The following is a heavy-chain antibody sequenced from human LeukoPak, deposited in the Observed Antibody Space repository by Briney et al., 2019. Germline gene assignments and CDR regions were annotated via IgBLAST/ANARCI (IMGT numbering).Heavy chain of an antibody. J-gene: IGHJ4*02. Sequence: ASVKVSCQASGYTFTGYYMQWVRQAPGQGLEWMGWINPNIGGTNHAQKCQGRVTMTRDTSICTAYMEVSRLRSDDTDVYYCARGERITMIVVVHDYWGQGTLVTVSS. D-gene: IGHD3-22*01. CDR1: GYTFTGYY. V-gene: IGHV1-2*02. CDR3: ARGERITMIVVVHDY. CDR2: INPNIGGT.